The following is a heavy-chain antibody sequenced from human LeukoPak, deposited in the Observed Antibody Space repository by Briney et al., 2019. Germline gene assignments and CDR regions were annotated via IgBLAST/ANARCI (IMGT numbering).Heavy chain of an antibody. CDR3: AKDLHYYGPGSSPQY. CDR2: ISYDGSTK. J-gene: IGHJ4*02. Sequence: PGGSLRLSCEASGFTFSNYAMHWVRRAPGKGLEWVALISYDGSTKHYADSVKGRFTISRDNSKNTLSLQINGLRSEDTAVYYCAKDLHYYGPGSSPQYWGQGTLVTVSS. V-gene: IGHV3-30*18. D-gene: IGHD3-10*01. CDR1: GFTFSNYA.